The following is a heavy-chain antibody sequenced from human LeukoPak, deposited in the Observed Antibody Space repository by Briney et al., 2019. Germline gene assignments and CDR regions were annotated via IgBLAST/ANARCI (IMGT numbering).Heavy chain of an antibody. Sequence: GGALRLSCVASGFTFSNYAMNWVRQAPGKGREWVSVSGSGGDTYYVDSVKGRFTISIDTYKNTLYLQMTSLRAEDTAVYYCAKARGGTYRTYYFDYWGQGTLVTVSS. V-gene: IGHV3-23*01. CDR2: SGSGGDT. CDR3: AKARGGTYRTYYFDY. D-gene: IGHD1-26*01. CDR1: GFTFSNYA. J-gene: IGHJ4*02.